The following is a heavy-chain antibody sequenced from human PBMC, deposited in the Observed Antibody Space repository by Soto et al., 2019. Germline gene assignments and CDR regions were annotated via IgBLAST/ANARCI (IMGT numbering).Heavy chain of an antibody. Sequence: SLRLSCAASGFTFSSYGMHWVRQAPGKGLEWVAVIWYDGSNKYYADSVKGRFTISRDNSKNTLYLQMNSLRAEDTAVYYCARGAIAAAGMGDYYYYGMDVWGQGTTVTVSS. V-gene: IGHV3-33*01. CDR3: ARGAIAAAGMGDYYYYGMDV. CDR2: IWYDGSNK. CDR1: GFTFSSYG. J-gene: IGHJ6*02. D-gene: IGHD6-13*01.